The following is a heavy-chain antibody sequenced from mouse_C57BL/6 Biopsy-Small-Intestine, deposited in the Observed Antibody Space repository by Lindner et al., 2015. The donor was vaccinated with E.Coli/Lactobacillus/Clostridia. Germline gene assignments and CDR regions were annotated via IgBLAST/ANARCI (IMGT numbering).Heavy chain of an antibody. Sequence: SVKVSCKASGYTFTNYDINWVRQAPGQGLEWMGWMNPNSGKAAYAQRFQGRVTMTRDTSSSTAYMDVASLISEDTAVYFCARSLFQVEWYRGSYYYIDYWGQGTLVTVSS. J-gene: IGHJ4*01. V-gene: IGHV1-84*02. CDR1: GYTFTNYD. CDR2: MNPNSGKA. D-gene: IGHD6-1*01. CDR3: ARSLFQVEWYRGSYYYIDY.